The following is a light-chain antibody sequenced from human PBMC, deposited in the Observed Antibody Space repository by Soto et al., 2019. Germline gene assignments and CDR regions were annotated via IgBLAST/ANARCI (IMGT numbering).Light chain of an antibody. V-gene: IGLV2-14*01. J-gene: IGLJ1*01. CDR2: DVR. CDR3: SSYTSSSTPYV. CDR1: SSDVGAYNY. Sequence: QSALTQPASVSGSPGQSITISCTGTSSDVGAYNYVSWYQQHPGKAPKLMIYDVRNRPSGVSNRFSGSKSGNTASLTISGLRAEDEADYYCSSYTSSSTPYVFGTGTKVTVL.